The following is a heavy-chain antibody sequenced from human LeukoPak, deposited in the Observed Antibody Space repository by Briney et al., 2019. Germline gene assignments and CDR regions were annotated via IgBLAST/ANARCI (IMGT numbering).Heavy chain of an antibody. J-gene: IGHJ4*02. CDR3: ASSGYYYGAFDY. D-gene: IGHD3-22*01. CDR1: GFTFISYA. V-gene: IGHV3-30-3*01. Sequence: GGSLRLSGAASGFTFISYARHWVGQAPGKGREGGAVISYDGSNKYYADSVKGRFTISRDNSKNTLYLQMNSLRAEDTAVYYCASSGYYYGAFDYWGQGTLVTVSS. CDR2: ISYDGSNK.